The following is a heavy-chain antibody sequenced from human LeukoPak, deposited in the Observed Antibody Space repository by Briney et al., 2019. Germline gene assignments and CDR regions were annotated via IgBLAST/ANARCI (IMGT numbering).Heavy chain of an antibody. V-gene: IGHV4-39*01. J-gene: IGHJ4*02. CDR1: GGGPISSTSYY. D-gene: IGHD4/OR15-4a*01. CDR2: IFDSGST. CDR3: VRQDKMLTTEFDY. Sequence: SETLSLTCTVSGGGPISSTSYYWAWIRQSPGKGLEWIGSIFDSGSTDYNPSLKSRVTISVDTSKNQFSLKLSSVTAADTAVYYCVRQDKMLTTEFDYWGQGTRVAVSS.